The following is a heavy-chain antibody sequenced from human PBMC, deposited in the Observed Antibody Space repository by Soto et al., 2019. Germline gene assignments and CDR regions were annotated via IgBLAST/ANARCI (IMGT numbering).Heavy chain of an antibody. J-gene: IGHJ4*02. CDR3: ARLSGYDPAGAADK. Sequence: QVQLQESGPGLVKASQTLSLTCTLSGASVSSAEHYWSWIRQPPGKGREWIGYTYYSGGSYYNASLQRRVSISVATSQNQFSLKRTSVTAADTAVYYCARLSGYDPAGAADKWGPGILVSVSS. CDR1: GASVSSAEHY. CDR2: TYYSGGS. V-gene: IGHV4-30-4*01. D-gene: IGHD5-12*01.